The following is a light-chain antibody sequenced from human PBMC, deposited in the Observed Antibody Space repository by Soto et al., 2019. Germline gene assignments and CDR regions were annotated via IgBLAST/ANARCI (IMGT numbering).Light chain of an antibody. CDR1: QSLLHSYGYNY. V-gene: IGKV2-28*01. CDR3: MQALQSPRT. Sequence: DIVMTQSPLSLPVTPGEPASISCRSTQSLLHSYGYNYLDWYLQKPGQSPQLLIYLGSNRSSGVPDRFSGSGSGTDFTLKISRVEAEDVGVYYCMQALQSPRTFGQGAKVEIK. CDR2: LGS. J-gene: IGKJ1*01.